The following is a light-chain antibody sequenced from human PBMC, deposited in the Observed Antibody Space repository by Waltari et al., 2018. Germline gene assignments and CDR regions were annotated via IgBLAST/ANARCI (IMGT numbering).Light chain of an antibody. Sequence: DIQMTQSPSTLSASVGDRVTITCRASQSISSWLAWYQQKPGKAPKLLIYKASSLESGVPSRFSGSGSGTEFTLTISSLQPDDFATYYCQQYNSYSRGTFGQGP. CDR3: QQYNSYSRGT. J-gene: IGKJ1*01. CDR1: QSISSW. CDR2: KAS. V-gene: IGKV1-5*03.